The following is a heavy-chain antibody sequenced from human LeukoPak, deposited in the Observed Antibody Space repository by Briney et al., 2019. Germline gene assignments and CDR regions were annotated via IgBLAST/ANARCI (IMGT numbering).Heavy chain of an antibody. CDR2: FDPENAEI. Sequence: ASVKVSCKLSGNTLRELPIQWVRQAGGKGLEWMAGFDPENAEIVYAQKFQGRVTMTEDTYTNTAYMELTSLTSDDTALYYCATRGSDFWRGFDYWGQGTQVTVSS. CDR3: ATRGSDFWRGFDY. D-gene: IGHD3-3*01. J-gene: IGHJ4*02. V-gene: IGHV1-24*01. CDR1: GNTLRELP.